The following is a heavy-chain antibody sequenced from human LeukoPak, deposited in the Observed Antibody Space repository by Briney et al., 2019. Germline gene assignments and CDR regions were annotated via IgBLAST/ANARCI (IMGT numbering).Heavy chain of an antibody. J-gene: IGHJ4*02. V-gene: IGHV4-4*07. D-gene: IGHD3-3*01. CDR3: ARESRVLIGDGYYLDS. Sequence: SETLSLTCTVSDVSISNYYWTWIRQPAGKGLEWIGRLYIGRETDYDPSLKSRVTMSVDTSNSQFSLRLTSVTAADTATYYCARESRVLIGDGYYLDSWGPGTLITVSS. CDR2: LYIGRET. CDR1: DVSISNYY.